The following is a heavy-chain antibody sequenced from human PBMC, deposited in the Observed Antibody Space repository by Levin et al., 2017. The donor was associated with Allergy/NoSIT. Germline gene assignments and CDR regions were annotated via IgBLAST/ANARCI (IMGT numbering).Heavy chain of an antibody. D-gene: IGHD6-6*01. CDR2: IKQDGSEK. V-gene: IGHV3-7*01. J-gene: IGHJ3*02. Sequence: QPGGSLRLSCAASGFTFSNYWMTWVRQAPGKGLEWVANIKQDGSEKYYVDSVKGRFTISRDNAKNSLYLQMNSLRAEDTAVYYCALLGAARPSGFDIWGQGTMVTVSS. CDR1: GFTFSNYW. CDR3: ALLGAARPSGFDI.